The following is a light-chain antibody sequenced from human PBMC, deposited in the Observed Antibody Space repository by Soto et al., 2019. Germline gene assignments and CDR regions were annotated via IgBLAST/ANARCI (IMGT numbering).Light chain of an antibody. V-gene: IGKV1-5*01. Sequence: DIQMTQSPSTLSASVGDRVTITCRASQSISSWLAWYQQKPGKAPKVLIYDASSLESGVPPRFSGSGSGTEFTLTISSLQPEDFATYYCQQYTSYYTFGQGTKLEIK. CDR1: QSISSW. CDR2: DAS. J-gene: IGKJ2*01. CDR3: QQYTSYYT.